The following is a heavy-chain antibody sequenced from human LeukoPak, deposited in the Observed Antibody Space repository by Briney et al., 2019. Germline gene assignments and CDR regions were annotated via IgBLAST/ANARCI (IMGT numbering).Heavy chain of an antibody. CDR3: ARHVGISF. V-gene: IGHV3-7*01. CDR2: IREDGTEK. D-gene: IGHD7-27*01. CDR1: GFTFSGAW. Sequence: GGSLRLSCTASGFTFSGAWMTWVRQAPGKGPEWVANIREDGTEKNYVDSVKGRFTISRDNAKNSLFLQMSNLRDDDTAIYYCARHVGISFWGQGTLVTVSS. J-gene: IGHJ4*02.